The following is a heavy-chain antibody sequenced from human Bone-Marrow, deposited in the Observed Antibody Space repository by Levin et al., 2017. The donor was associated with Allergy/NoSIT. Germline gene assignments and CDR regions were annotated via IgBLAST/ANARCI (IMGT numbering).Heavy chain of an antibody. CDR1: GASISSNDYY. D-gene: IGHD3-22*01. CDR2: IYSSGNT. Sequence: PSETLSLTCTVSGASISSNDYYWSWIRQPPGTGLEWIGYIYSSGNTHYNPSLKSRVTISLDASKNQISLKLNSVTAADTAVYYCARDRDYYDSSGYDIVYYGMDVWGQGTTVTVSS. CDR3: ARDRDYYDSSGYDIVYYGMDV. J-gene: IGHJ6*02. V-gene: IGHV4-30-4*01.